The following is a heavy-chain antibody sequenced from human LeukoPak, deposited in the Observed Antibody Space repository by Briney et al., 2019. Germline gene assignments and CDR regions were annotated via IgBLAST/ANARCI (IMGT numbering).Heavy chain of an antibody. CDR3: ARGRPHGNDY. D-gene: IGHD4-23*01. CDR2: ITSDGSST. J-gene: IGHJ4*02. CDR1: GFTFSSYW. Sequence: GGSLRLSCAASGFTFSSYWMNWVRQAPGKGLVWVSRITSDGSSTTYADSVKGRSSISSDNAKNTLYLQMNSLRVEDTAVYYCARGRPHGNDYWGQGTLVTVSS. V-gene: IGHV3-74*01.